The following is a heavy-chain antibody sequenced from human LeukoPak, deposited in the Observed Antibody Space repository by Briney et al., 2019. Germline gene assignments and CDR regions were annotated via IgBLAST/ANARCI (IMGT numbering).Heavy chain of an antibody. V-gene: IGHV3-15*01. CDR3: TTDPPPNCSSTSCYKSLGVVVIIYFDY. J-gene: IGHJ4*02. CDR2: IKSKTDGGTT. Sequence: LRLSWAASELTFSNAWMSWVRQAPGKGLEWVGRIKSKTDGGTTDYAAPVKGRFTISRDDSKNTLYLQMNSLKTEDTAVYYCTTDPPPNCSSTSCYKSLGVVVIIYFDYWGQGTLVTVSS. D-gene: IGHD2-2*02. CDR1: ELTFSNAW.